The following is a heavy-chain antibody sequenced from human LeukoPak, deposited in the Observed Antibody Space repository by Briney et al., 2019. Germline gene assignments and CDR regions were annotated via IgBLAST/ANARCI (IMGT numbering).Heavy chain of an antibody. D-gene: IGHD3-10*01. CDR1: GGSFSGYY. V-gene: IGHV4-34*12. J-gene: IGHJ5*02. CDR3: ARRVLLWFGELSSGINWFDP. Sequence: KPSETLSLTCAVYGGSFSGYYWSWIRQPPGKGLEWIGEIIHSGSTNYNPSLKSRVTISVDTSKNQFSLKLSSVTAADTAVYYCARRVLLWFGELSSGINWFDPWGQGTLVTVSS. CDR2: IIHSGST.